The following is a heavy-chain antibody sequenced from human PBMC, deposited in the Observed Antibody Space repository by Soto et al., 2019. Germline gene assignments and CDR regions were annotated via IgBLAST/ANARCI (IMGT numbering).Heavy chain of an antibody. D-gene: IGHD6-13*01. CDR2: IYHSGST. CDR3: ARGETQQQRDY. V-gene: IGHV4-4*02. J-gene: IGHJ4*02. CDR1: GDSLSSDKW. Sequence: SETLSLTCAVSGDSLSSDKWWSWIRQPPGKGLQWIGEIYHSGSTKYNPSLKSRVIISVDKSKNQFSLKLSSVTDADTAVYYCARGETQQQRDYWGQGTLVTVSS.